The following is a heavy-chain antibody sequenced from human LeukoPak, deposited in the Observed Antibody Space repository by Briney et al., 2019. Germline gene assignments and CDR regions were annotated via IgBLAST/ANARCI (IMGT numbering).Heavy chain of an antibody. D-gene: IGHD2-15*01. CDR3: ARESGLSAFDY. CDR2: TRNKANSYTT. V-gene: IGHV3-72*01. CDR1: GFTFSDHY. J-gene: IGHJ4*02. Sequence: PGGSLRLSCAASGFTFSDHYMDWVRQAPGKGLEWVGRTRNKANSYTTEYAASVKGRFTISRDDSKNSLYLQMNSLKTEDTAVYYCARESGLSAFDYWGQGTLVTVSS.